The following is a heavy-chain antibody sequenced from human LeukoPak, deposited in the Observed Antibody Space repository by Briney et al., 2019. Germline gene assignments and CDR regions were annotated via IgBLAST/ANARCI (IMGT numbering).Heavy chain of an antibody. CDR3: ARGRIAPAGWFDP. D-gene: IGHD2-21*01. V-gene: IGHV4-39*07. CDR1: GDSINNDNYY. J-gene: IGHJ5*02. Sequence: PSQTLSLTCTVSGDSINNDNYYWGWIRQPPGKGLEWIGSLYYSGNTYYSPSLKSRVTISVDTSKNQFSLKLSSVTAADTAVYYCARGRIAPAGWFDPWGQGTLVTVSS. CDR2: LYYSGNT.